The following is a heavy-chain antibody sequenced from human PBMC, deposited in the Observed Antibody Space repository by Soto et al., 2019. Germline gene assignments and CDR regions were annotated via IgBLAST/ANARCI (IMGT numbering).Heavy chain of an antibody. D-gene: IGHD6-19*01. V-gene: IGHV4-39*01. J-gene: IGHJ4*02. Sequence: QLQLHESGPGLVKPSDTIFLTCTVSADSIGTSNYFWGWIRQPPGKRLEWIGNIFYSGNTHYNPSLKSRVTLSLDTANHHSSLRVSSVTAADTAVYYCARHLYSGDSSGSFGYWGPGALVIVSS. CDR1: ADSIGTSNYF. CDR3: ARHLYSGDSSGSFGY. CDR2: IFYSGNT.